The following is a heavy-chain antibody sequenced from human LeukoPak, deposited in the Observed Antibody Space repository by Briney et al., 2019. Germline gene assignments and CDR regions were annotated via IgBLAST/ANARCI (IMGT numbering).Heavy chain of an antibody. CDR3: ARKSDSLMLRGGDC. CDR2: IYSGGTT. Sequence: GGSLRLSCAASEFSVSSNYMTWVRQAPGKELECVSIIYSGGTTYYADSVRGRFTISRDNSKNTLYLQMGRLRVEDTAVYYCARKSDSLMLRGGDCWGQGTLVTVSS. CDR1: EFSVSSNY. J-gene: IGHJ4*02. D-gene: IGHD3-10*01. V-gene: IGHV3-66*01.